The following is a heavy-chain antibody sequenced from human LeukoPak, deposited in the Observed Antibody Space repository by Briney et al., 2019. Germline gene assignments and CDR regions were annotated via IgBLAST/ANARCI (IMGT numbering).Heavy chain of an antibody. V-gene: IGHV3-20*04. CDR1: GFTFDDYG. J-gene: IGHJ3*02. CDR2: INWNGGST. CDR3: ARETHMGVTKDAFDI. Sequence: GGSLRLSCAASGFTFDDYGMSWVRQAPGKGLEWVSGINWNGGSTGYADSVKGRFTISRDNAKNSLYLQMNSLRAEDTALYYCARETHMGVTKDAFDIWGQGTMVTVSS. D-gene: IGHD4/OR15-4a*01.